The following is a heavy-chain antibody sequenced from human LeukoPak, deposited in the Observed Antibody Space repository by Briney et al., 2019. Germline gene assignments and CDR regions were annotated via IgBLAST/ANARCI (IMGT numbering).Heavy chain of an antibody. CDR2: FSAFSGNT. D-gene: IGHD3-10*01. CDR1: GYTFTNYQ. J-gene: IGHJ4*02. V-gene: IGHV1-18*01. CDR3: ARLPYEGEGY. Sequence: ASVNVSFTTSGYTFTNYQISWVRQAPGQGFEWMGGFSAFSGNTNYAEKFQVRLTLTIDSSTTTAYMDLGSLKPDDTAVYYCARLPYEGEGYWGQGTLVTVS.